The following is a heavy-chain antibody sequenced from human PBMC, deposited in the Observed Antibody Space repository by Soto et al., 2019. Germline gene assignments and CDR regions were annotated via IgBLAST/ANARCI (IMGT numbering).Heavy chain of an antibody. J-gene: IGHJ5*02. D-gene: IGHD6-6*01. V-gene: IGHV1-69*06. CDR3: ARVRQLAPRPWFDP. CDR1: GGTFSSYA. CDR2: IIPIFGTA. Sequence: GASVKVSCKASGGTFSSYAISWVRQAPGQGLEWMGGIIPIFGTANYAQKFQGRVTITADKSTSTAYMELSSLRSEDTAVYYCARVRQLAPRPWFDPWGQGTLVTVSS.